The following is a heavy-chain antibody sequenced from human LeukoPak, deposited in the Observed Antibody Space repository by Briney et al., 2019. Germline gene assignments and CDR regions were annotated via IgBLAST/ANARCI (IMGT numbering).Heavy chain of an antibody. J-gene: IGHJ4*02. CDR1: GFTFSSYS. CDR3: ARDAGYYGSGSYYTN. D-gene: IGHD3-10*01. CDR2: ISSSSSTI. V-gene: IGHV3-48*04. Sequence: GGSLRLSCAASGFTFSSYSINWVRQAPGKGLEWVSYISSSSSTIYYADSVKGRFTISRDNAKNSLYLQMNSLRAEDTAVYYCARDAGYYGSGSYYTNWGQGILVTVSS.